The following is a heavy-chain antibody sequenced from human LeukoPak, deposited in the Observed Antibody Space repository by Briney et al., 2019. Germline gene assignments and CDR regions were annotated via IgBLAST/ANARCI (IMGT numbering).Heavy chain of an antibody. CDR2: IHHSGST. CDR3: ARSHYDSSGSPIFGLGVDY. D-gene: IGHD3-22*01. Sequence: SETLSLTCTVSGDSISSYSWNWIRQPPGKGLEWIGYIHHSGSTYYNPSLKSRVTISVDRSKNQFSLKLSSVTAADTAVYYCARSHYDSSGSPIFGLGVDYWGQGTLVTVSS. J-gene: IGHJ4*02. CDR1: GDSISSYS. V-gene: IGHV4-30-2*01.